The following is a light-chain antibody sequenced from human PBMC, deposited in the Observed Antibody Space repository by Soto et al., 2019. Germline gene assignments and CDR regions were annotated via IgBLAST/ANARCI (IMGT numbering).Light chain of an antibody. CDR1: SSDVGGYNY. J-gene: IGLJ1*01. CDR2: EVS. Sequence: QSALTQTRSVSGSPGQSVAISCTGTSSDVGGYNYVSWYQQHPGKAPKVMIYEVSKRPSGVPDRFSGSKSGNTASLTISGLQAEDEGDYYCCSHAGSYTYVFGTGTKLTVL. V-gene: IGLV2-11*01. CDR3: CSHAGSYTYV.